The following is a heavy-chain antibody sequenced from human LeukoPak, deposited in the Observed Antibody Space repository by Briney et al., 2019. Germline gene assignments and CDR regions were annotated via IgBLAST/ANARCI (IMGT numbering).Heavy chain of an antibody. CDR1: RFTFSGSA. V-gene: IGHV3-73*01. CDR2: IRSKANSYAT. Sequence: PGGSLRLSCAASRFTFSGSAMHWVRQASGKGLEWVGRIRSKANSYATACASSVKGRFHISRENSKDTLYLQMNSLRAEDTAVYYCAKSVVVIRLFDYWGQGTLVTVSS. CDR3: AKSVVVIRLFDY. J-gene: IGHJ4*02. D-gene: IGHD2-21*01.